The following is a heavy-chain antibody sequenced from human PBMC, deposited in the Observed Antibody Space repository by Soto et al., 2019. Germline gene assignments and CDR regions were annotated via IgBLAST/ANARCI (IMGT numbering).Heavy chain of an antibody. CDR1: GDSFSAFY. D-gene: IGHD5-12*01. V-gene: IGHV1-2*02. J-gene: IGHJ6*03. CDR2: INPNGGAT. CDR3: ARESGGATATLDYYYFYMDV. Sequence: QVQLVQSGAEVKKPGASVKVSCKTSGDSFSAFYLHWVRQAPGQGLEWLGWINPNGGATKYAQKFRGRVAMTRDTSIRTAYLELSSRRSDDTAFYYCARESGGATATLDYYYFYMDVWGKGTTVTVSS.